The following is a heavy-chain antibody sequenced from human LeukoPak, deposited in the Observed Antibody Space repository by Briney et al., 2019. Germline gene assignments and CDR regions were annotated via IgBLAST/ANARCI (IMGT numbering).Heavy chain of an antibody. Sequence: GGSLRLSCAASGFTFSTYEVSWVRQASGKGLEWISYISSSGSTIYYADSVKGRFTISRDNAKYSLYLQMNSLRAEDTAVYYCARVGPLRFLEWFPNYFDYWGQGTLVTVSS. D-gene: IGHD3-3*01. J-gene: IGHJ4*02. CDR1: GFTFSTYE. V-gene: IGHV3-48*03. CDR2: ISSSGSTI. CDR3: ARVGPLRFLEWFPNYFDY.